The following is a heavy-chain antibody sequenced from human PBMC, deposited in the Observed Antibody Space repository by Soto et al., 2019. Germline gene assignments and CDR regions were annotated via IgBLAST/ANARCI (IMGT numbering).Heavy chain of an antibody. Sequence: SETLSLTCTVSGGSISSGDYYWSWIRQPPGKGLEWIGYIYYSGSTYYNPSLKSRVTISVDTSKNQFSLKLSSVTAADTAVYYCARDSYYDSSGYYHFDYGGKGTLVTVSS. CDR3: ARDSYYDSSGYYHFDY. CDR2: IYYSGST. V-gene: IGHV4-30-4*01. CDR1: GGSISSGDYY. D-gene: IGHD3-22*01. J-gene: IGHJ4*02.